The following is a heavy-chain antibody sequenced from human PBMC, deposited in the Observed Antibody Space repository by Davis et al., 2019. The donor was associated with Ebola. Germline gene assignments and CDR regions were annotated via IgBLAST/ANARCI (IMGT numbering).Heavy chain of an antibody. Sequence: AASVKVSCKVSGYTLTELSMHWVRQAPGKGLEWMGGFDPEDGETIYAQKFQGRVTMTEDTSTATAYMELSSLRSEDTAVYYCATSQVGGTVTTYYYYGMDVWGQGTTVTVSS. J-gene: IGHJ6*02. D-gene: IGHD4-17*01. CDR1: GYTLTELS. CDR3: ATSQVGGTVTTYYYYGMDV. V-gene: IGHV1-24*01. CDR2: FDPEDGET.